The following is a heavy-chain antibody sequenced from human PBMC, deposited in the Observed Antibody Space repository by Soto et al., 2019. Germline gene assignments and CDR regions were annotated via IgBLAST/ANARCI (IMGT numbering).Heavy chain of an antibody. Sequence: SETLSLTCTVSGGSISSGDYYWSWIRQPPGKGLEWIGYIYYSGSTYYNPSLKSRVTISVDTSKNQFSLKLSSVTAADTAVYYCARGSEYCDILTGYTTGPYFDYWGQGTLVTVSS. D-gene: IGHD3-9*01. V-gene: IGHV4-30-4*01. CDR1: GGSISSGDYY. J-gene: IGHJ4*02. CDR2: IYYSGST. CDR3: ARGSEYCDILTGYTTGPYFDY.